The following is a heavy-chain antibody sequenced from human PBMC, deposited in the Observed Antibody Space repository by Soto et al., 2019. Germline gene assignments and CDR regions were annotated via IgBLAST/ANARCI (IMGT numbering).Heavy chain of an antibody. V-gene: IGHV3-23*01. Sequence: EVQLLESGGDLVQPGGSLRLSCAASGFIFSNYAMTWVRQAPGKGPEWVSTFTSGGSTYYRDTVKGRFTISRDNSKNTLYLQRNSLRPEDTAVYYCARTDKYNAQSSGWANRFDYWGQGTLVTVSS. CDR1: GFIFSNYA. D-gene: IGHD6-19*01. CDR2: FTSGGST. CDR3: ARTDKYNAQSSGWANRFDY. J-gene: IGHJ4*02.